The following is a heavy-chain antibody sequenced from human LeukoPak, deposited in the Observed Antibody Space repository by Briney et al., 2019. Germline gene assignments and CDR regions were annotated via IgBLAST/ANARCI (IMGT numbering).Heavy chain of an antibody. CDR1: AFSLNAYN. J-gene: IGHJ4*02. Sequence: GGSLRLSCAASAFSLNAYNMNWVRQAPGKGLEWVAVISYDGSNKYYADSVKGRFTISRDNSKNTLYLQMNSLRAEDTAVYYCARDEPQLVSGLDYWGQGTLVTVSS. V-gene: IGHV3-30-3*01. CDR3: ARDEPQLVSGLDY. D-gene: IGHD6-13*01. CDR2: ISYDGSNK.